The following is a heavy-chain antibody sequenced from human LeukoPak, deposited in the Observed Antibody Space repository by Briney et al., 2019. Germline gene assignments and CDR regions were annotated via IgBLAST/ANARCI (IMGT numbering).Heavy chain of an antibody. CDR1: GGSISSYY. J-gene: IGHJ3*02. V-gene: IGHV4-4*07. CDR2: IYRCGSN. Sequence: PSETLSLTCTDSGGSISSYYASSIRQPAGTGLEWIGHIYRCGSNNYNPSLQRRITMSVDKSKKHFSLKLSSVTAADTAVYYCASLNPAQDAFNIWGQRKLVTVSS. CDR3: ASLNPAQDAFNI.